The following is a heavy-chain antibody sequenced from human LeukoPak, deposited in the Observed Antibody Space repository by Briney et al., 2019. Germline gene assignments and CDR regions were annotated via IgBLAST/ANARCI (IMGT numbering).Heavy chain of an antibody. CDR1: GYTFTSYY. V-gene: IGHV1-46*01. CDR3: ARDLRHGLGSYRATYYYSYMDV. J-gene: IGHJ6*03. D-gene: IGHD3-10*01. CDR2: INPSGGSA. Sequence: ASVKESCKASGYTFTSYYMHGVRQAPGQWLEWMGIINPSGGSASYAQKFQGRVTMISAMSTSTVHMELVSLSCEATAVYYCARDLRHGLGSYRATYYYSYMDVWGKGTTVTVSS.